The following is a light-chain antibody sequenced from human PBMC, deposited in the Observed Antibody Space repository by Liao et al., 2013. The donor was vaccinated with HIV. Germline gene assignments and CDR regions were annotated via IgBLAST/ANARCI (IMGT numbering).Light chain of an antibody. CDR1: NIGSKS. CDR3: QAWDSSNVV. CDR2: YDR. Sequence: SYELTQPPSVSVAPGKTARITCGGNNIGSKSVHWYQQRPGQAPVLVIRYDRDRPSGIPERFSGSNSGNTATLTISGTQAMDEADYYCQAWDSSNVVFGGGTKLTVL. V-gene: IGLV3-21*01. J-gene: IGLJ2*01.